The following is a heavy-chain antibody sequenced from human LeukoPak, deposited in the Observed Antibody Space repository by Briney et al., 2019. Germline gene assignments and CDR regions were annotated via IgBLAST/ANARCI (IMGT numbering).Heavy chain of an antibody. CDR3: ASISSSGFKTFDY. V-gene: IGHV4-59*01. J-gene: IGHJ4*02. Sequence: PSETLSLTCTVSGGSMRSYFWTWIRQRPGKGLEWIGYMYYTGSTNYNPSLKSRVTISLDTSKNQFSLKLSSVTAADTAVYYCASISSSGFKTFDYWGQGTLVTVSS. D-gene: IGHD6-6*01. CDR1: GGSMRSYF. CDR2: MYYTGST.